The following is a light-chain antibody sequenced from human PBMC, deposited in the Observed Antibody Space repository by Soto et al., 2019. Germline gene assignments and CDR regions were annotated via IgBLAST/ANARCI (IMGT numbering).Light chain of an antibody. V-gene: IGKV1-6*01. J-gene: IGKJ4*01. Sequence: AIPMTQSPSSLSASVGDRVTSTCRASQDIRNDLGWYQQKPGKDPKLLIYAASTLQNDVPSRFRGSGSGTAFTLTISSLQPEDFATYSCLQAYVWPFSVGGGTRVEIK. CDR2: AAS. CDR1: QDIRND. CDR3: LQAYVWPFS.